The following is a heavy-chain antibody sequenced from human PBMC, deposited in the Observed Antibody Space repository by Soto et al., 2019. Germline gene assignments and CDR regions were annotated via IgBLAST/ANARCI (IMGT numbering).Heavy chain of an antibody. CDR2: INPKSGGT. D-gene: IGHD1-26*01. Sequence: ASVEVSCKXSGYTFTVYYMHWVRQAPGQGLEWMGWINPKSGGTMYPQKFQGRVTMTWDTSIRTAYMALTRLRSDDTAVYYCARDLAKGGGSAGFDYWGQGTLVTVSS. CDR1: GYTFTVYY. V-gene: IGHV1-2*02. J-gene: IGHJ4*02. CDR3: ARDLAKGGGSAGFDY.